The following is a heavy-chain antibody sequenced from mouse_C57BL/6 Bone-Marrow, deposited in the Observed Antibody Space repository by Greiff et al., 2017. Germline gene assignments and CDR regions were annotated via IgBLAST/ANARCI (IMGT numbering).Heavy chain of an antibody. D-gene: IGHD1-1*01. V-gene: IGHV5-16*01. CDR3: ARALYYYGSSPYYYAMDY. CDR2: INYDGSST. CDR1: GFTFSDYY. J-gene: IGHJ4*01. Sequence: EVQLVESEGGLVQPGSSMKLSCTASGFTFSDYYMAWVRQVPEKGLEWVANINYDGSSTYYLDSLKSRFIISGDNAKNILYLQMSSLKSEDTATYYCARALYYYGSSPYYYAMDYWGQGTSVTVSS.